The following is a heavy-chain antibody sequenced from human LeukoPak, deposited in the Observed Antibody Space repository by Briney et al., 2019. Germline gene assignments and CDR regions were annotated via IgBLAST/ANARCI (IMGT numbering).Heavy chain of an antibody. J-gene: IGHJ4*02. D-gene: IGHD2-2*01. CDR3: ARMLRNCSSTSCSYTGLDY. CDR1: RYTFTGYY. CDR2: INPNSGGT. Sequence: ASVKVSCKASRYTFTGYYMHWVRQAPGQGLEWMGWINPNSGGTNYAQKFQGRVTMTRDTSISTAYMELSRLRSDDTAVYYCARMLRNCSSTSCSYTGLDYWGQGTLVTVSS. V-gene: IGHV1-2*02.